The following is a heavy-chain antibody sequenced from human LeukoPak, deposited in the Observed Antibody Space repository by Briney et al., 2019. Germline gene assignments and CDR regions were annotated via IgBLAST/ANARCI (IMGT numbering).Heavy chain of an antibody. V-gene: IGHV1-2*02. Sequence: ASVKVSCKTSGYTFTGYYIHWVRQAPGQGLEWMAWINPNTGGTNYAQKFQGRVTMTRDTSISTAYMDLGRLRSDDTAVYYCARGITAVDTVYWGQGTLVTVSS. CDR3: ARGITAVDTVY. D-gene: IGHD6-13*01. CDR2: INPNTGGT. CDR1: GYTFTGYY. J-gene: IGHJ4*02.